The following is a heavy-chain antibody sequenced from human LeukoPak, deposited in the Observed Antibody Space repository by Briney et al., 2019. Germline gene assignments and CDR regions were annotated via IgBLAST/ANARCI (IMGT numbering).Heavy chain of an antibody. CDR2: IYYSGST. D-gene: IGHD3-10*01. CDR3: ARGDYYYGSGSYLDRNWFDP. Sequence: SETLSLTCAVSGGSISSYYWSWIRQPPGKGLEWIGYIYYSGSTNYNPSLNSRVTISVDTSKNQFSLKLSSVTAADTAVYFCARGDYYYGSGSYLDRNWFDPWGQGTLVTVSS. CDR1: GGSISSYY. J-gene: IGHJ5*02. V-gene: IGHV4-59*08.